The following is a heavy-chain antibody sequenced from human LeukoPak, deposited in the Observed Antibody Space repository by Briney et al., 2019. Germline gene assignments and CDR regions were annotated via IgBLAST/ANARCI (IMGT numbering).Heavy chain of an antibody. CDR2: IYYSGST. D-gene: IGHD3-10*01. Sequence: PSETLSLTCTVSGGSISSYYWSWIRQPPGKGLEWIGYIYYSGSTNYNPSLKSRVTISIDTSKNQFSLKLSSVTAADTAVYYCASGGYYGSGPNWFDPWGQGTTVTVSS. J-gene: IGHJ5*02. V-gene: IGHV4-59*08. CDR3: ASGGYYGSGPNWFDP. CDR1: GGSISSYY.